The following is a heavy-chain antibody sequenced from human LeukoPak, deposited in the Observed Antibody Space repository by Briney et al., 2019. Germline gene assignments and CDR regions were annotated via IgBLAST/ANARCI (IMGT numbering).Heavy chain of an antibody. CDR3: ASSGYKGRL. Sequence: SETLSLTCAVYGGSFSDYYWSWIRQPPGKGLEWIGEINHSGSTNYNPSLKSRVTISVDTSKNQFSLKLNSVTAADTAVYYCASSGYKGRLWGREPWSPSPQ. D-gene: IGHD3-22*01. V-gene: IGHV4-34*01. J-gene: IGHJ4*02. CDR1: GGSFSDYY. CDR2: INHSGST.